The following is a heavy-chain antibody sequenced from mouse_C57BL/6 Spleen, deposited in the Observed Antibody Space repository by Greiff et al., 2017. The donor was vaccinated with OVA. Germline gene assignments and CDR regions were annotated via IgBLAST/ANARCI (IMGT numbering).Heavy chain of an antibody. CDR3: ARKYYGSCPDD. D-gene: IGHD1-1*01. J-gene: IGHJ2*01. CDR1: GYTFTDYC. CDR2: IDPTNSYT. V-gene: IGHV1-50*01. Sequence: QVQLQQSGAELVKPGASVKLSCKASGYTFTDYCMQWVKQRPGQGLEWIGDIDPTNSYTNYNQQFKGKSTLTVDTASSTAYRQLSSLTSEDTAVYYCARKYYGSCPDDWGKGTTLTVSS.